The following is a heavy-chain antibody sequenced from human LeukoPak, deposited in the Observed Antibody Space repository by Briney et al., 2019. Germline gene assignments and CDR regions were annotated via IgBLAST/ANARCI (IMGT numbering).Heavy chain of an antibody. D-gene: IGHD6-13*01. CDR2: IYSGGST. J-gene: IGHJ4*02. CDR3: ARDSAIRQQLVPADY. CDR1: GFTVSSNY. V-gene: IGHV3-66*01. Sequence: PGGSLRLSCAASGFTVSSNYMSWVRQAPGKGLEWVSVIYSGGSTYYADSVKGRFTISRDNSKNTLYLQMNSLRAEDTAVYYCARDSAIRQQLVPADYWGQGTLVTVSS.